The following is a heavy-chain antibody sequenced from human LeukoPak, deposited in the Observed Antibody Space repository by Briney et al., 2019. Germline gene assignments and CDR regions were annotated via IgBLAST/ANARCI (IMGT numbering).Heavy chain of an antibody. Sequence: MPSETLSLTCTVSLDSTTSNFWSWVRQPPGKGREWIVEIHRSGSPNYNPSLQSRVTISIDRSRNQIALELSSVTAADTAVYYCAREIFGGYNPGAYWGQGILVTISS. CDR1: LDSTTSNF. J-gene: IGHJ4*02. CDR3: AREIFGGYNPGAY. V-gene: IGHV4-4*02. CDR2: IHRSGSP. D-gene: IGHD3-3*01.